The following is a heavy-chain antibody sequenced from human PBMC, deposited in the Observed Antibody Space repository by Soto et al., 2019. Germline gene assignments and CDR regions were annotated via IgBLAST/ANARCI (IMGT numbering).Heavy chain of an antibody. J-gene: IGHJ4*02. CDR1: GFTFSSYA. V-gene: IGHV3-23*01. CDR2: ISGSGGST. CDR3: AKDVRGYSYGTCYFDY. Sequence: EVQLLESGGGLVQPGGSLRLSCAASGFTFSSYAMSWVRQSPGKGLEWVSAISGSGGSTYYADSGKGRFTISRDNSKNTLYLQMHSLRAEDTAVYYCAKDVRGYSYGTCYFDYWGQGTLVTVSS. D-gene: IGHD5-18*01.